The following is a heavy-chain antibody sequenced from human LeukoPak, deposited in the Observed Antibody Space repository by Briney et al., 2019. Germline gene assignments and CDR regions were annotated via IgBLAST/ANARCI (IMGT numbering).Heavy chain of an antibody. CDR3: ARDLSSLYCSGGSCYDDY. Sequence: SVKVSCKASGGTFSSYAISWVRQAPGQGLEWMGRIIPILGIANYAQKFQGRVTITADKSTSTAYMELSSLRSEDTAVYYCARDLSSLYCSGGSCYDDYWGQGTLVTVSS. CDR1: GGTFSSYA. J-gene: IGHJ4*02. V-gene: IGHV1-69*04. D-gene: IGHD2-15*01. CDR2: IIPILGIA.